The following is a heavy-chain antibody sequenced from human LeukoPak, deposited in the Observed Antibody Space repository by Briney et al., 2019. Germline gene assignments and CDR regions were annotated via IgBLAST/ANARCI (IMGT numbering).Heavy chain of an antibody. CDR2: ISGSGGST. J-gene: IGHJ4*02. V-gene: IGHV3-23*01. CDR1: GFTFSTYS. D-gene: IGHD6-19*01. CDR3: AKRRLYSSGWYEFDS. Sequence: GGSVRLSCAASGFTFSTYSMNWVRQAPGKGLEWVSAISGSGGSTSYADSVEGRFTISRDNSKNTLYLQMSSLRAEDTAVYYCAKRRLYSSGWYEFDSWGQGTLVTVSS.